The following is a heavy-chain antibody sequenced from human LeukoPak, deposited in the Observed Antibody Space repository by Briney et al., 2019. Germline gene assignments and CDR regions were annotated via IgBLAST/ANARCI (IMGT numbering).Heavy chain of an antibody. CDR3: AREGSYYWFDP. CDR2: IHYSGST. J-gene: IGHJ5*02. Sequence: SVTLSLTCTVSGDSIRSISYYWGWIRQPPGKGLEWIGSIHYSGSTYHNPSLRSRVTISVDTSKNQLSLRLTSVTAADTAIYYCAREGSYYWFDPWGQGTLVTVSS. D-gene: IGHD3-10*01. CDR1: GDSIRSISYY. V-gene: IGHV4-39*02.